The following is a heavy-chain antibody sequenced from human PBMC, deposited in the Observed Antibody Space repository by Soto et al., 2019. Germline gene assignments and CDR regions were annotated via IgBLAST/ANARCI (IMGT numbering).Heavy chain of an antibody. CDR2: ISSTTNYI. J-gene: IGHJ4*02. V-gene: IGHV3-21*01. Sequence: LRLSCAASGFTFTRYSTNWVRQAPGKGLEWVSSISSTTNYIYYGDSMKGRFTITTDNAKKSLYLEMNSLRAEDTAVYYCARESEDLTSNFDYWGQGTLVTVSS. CDR3: ARESEDLTSNFDY. CDR1: GFTFTRYS.